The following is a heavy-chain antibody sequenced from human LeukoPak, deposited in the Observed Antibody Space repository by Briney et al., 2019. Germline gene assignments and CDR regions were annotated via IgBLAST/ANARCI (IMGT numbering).Heavy chain of an antibody. J-gene: IGHJ6*03. CDR2: FYRGGST. Sequence: GGSLRLSCAASGFTVSSNYMSWVRQAPGKGLEWVSIFYRGGSTYYADSVKGRFTVSRDNSKNILYLQMNSLRAEDTAVYYCARSQDGSGSYFYYFYIDVWGKGTTVTVSS. CDR3: ARSQDGSGSYFYYFYIDV. CDR1: GFTVSSNY. D-gene: IGHD3-10*01. V-gene: IGHV3-66*01.